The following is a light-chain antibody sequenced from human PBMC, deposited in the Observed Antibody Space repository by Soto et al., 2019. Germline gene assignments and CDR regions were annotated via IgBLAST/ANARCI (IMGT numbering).Light chain of an antibody. V-gene: IGKV3-20*01. J-gene: IGKJ4*01. Sequence: EIVMPQSPATLSVSPGERATLSCRASQSVSSNLAWYQQKPGQAPRLLIYRASIRATGIPDRFTGSGSGTDFTVTISRLEPEDFAVYYCQQYGSSPLTFGGGTKVDIK. CDR3: QQYGSSPLT. CDR1: QSVSSN. CDR2: RAS.